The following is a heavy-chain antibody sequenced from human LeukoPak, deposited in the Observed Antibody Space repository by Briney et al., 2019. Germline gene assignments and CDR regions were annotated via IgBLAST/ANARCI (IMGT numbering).Heavy chain of an antibody. CDR3: ARGDDYSNYLVY. Sequence: GASVKVSCKASGGTFSSYTISWERQAPGQGLDWMGRIIPILGIANYAQKFQGRVTITADKSTSTAYMELSSLRSEDTAVYYCARGDDYSNYLVYWGQGTLVTVSS. V-gene: IGHV1-69*02. CDR1: GGTFSSYT. J-gene: IGHJ4*02. D-gene: IGHD4-11*01. CDR2: IIPILGIA.